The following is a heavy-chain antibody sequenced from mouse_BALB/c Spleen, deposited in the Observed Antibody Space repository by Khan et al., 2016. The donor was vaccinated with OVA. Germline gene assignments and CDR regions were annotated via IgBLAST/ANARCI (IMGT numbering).Heavy chain of an antibody. J-gene: IGHJ3*01. CDR2: ISTYYGDV. CDR3: TRGGGGNRFAY. Sequence: QVQLKQSGAELVRPGVSVKISCKGSGYTFTDFTIHWVKQSHAQSLEWIGVISTYYGDVTYNQKFKGKATMTVDKSSSTTYMELARLTSEDSAICYCTRGGGGNRFAYWGQGTLVIVSA. CDR1: GYTFTDFT. V-gene: IGHV1S137*01.